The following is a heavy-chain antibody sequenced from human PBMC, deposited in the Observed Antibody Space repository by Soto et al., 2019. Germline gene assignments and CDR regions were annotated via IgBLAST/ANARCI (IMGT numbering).Heavy chain of an antibody. CDR1: GYTFSNYG. V-gene: IGHV1-3*01. D-gene: IGHD2-2*01. J-gene: IGHJ4*02. CDR2: INAGNGNT. CDR3: ASCPQNCITTSPCCLFFDY. Sequence: ASVKVSCKASGYTFSNYGIHWVRQAPGQRLERMGLINAGNGNTKYSQRFQGRVTLSRDTSASTAYMELSSLRSEDTALYYCASCPQNCITTSPCCLFFDYWGQGTLVTVS.